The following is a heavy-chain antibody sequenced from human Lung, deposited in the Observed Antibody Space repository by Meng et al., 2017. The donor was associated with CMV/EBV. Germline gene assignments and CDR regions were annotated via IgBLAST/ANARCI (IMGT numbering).Heavy chain of an antibody. CDR3: VTDQDRLGGI. CDR2: INLYGSEK. Sequence: GGSLRLSCVASGFSFSKHWMSWVRKAPGKGLEYLANINLYGSEKYYMDSVKGRFTISRDNAKNSLLLQMNRLRAEDTAVYYCVTDQDRLGGIWGQGTMVNVSS. V-gene: IGHV3-7*01. D-gene: IGHD5-12*01. J-gene: IGHJ3*02. CDR1: GFSFSKHW.